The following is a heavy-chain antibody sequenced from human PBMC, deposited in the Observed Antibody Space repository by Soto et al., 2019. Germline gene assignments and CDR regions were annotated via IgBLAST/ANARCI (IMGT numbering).Heavy chain of an antibody. CDR1: GYTFTSYD. Sequence: QVQLVQSGAEVKKPGASVKVSCKASGYTFTSYDINWVRQATGQGLEWMGWMNPKSGNTGYAQKFQGSVTMTRDTSKRTSYMELSSLRSEDTAVYYCARGGDFQGCSYWGQGTLVSVSS. D-gene: IGHD2-21*01. V-gene: IGHV1-8*01. J-gene: IGHJ4*02. CDR2: MNPKSGNT. CDR3: ARGGDFQGCSY.